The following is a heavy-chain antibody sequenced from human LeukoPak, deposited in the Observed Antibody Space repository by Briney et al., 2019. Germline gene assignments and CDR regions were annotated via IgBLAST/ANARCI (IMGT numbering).Heavy chain of an antibody. CDR3: ARGHRVTIVPAPRDGFDP. D-gene: IGHD2-2*01. CDR1: GGSFSGYY. J-gene: IGHJ5*02. CDR2: INHSGST. V-gene: IGHV4-34*01. Sequence: PSETLSLTCAVYGGSFSGYYWSWIRQPPGKGLEWIGEINHSGSTNYNPSLKSRVTISVDTSKNQLSLKLSSVTAADTAVYYCARGHRVTIVPAPRDGFDPWGQGTLVTVSS.